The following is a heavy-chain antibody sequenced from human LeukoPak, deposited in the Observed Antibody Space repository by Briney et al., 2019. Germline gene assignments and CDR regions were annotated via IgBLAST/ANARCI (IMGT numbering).Heavy chain of an antibody. V-gene: IGHV1-2*02. Sequence: ASVKVSCKASGYTFTGYHMHWVRQAPGQGLEWMGWINPNSGGTNYAQKFQGRVTITRDTSASTAYMELSSLRSEDTAVYYCATGSGWLDYWGQGTLVTVSS. J-gene: IGHJ4*02. CDR3: ATGSGWLDY. CDR1: GYTFTGYH. CDR2: INPNSGGT. D-gene: IGHD6-19*01.